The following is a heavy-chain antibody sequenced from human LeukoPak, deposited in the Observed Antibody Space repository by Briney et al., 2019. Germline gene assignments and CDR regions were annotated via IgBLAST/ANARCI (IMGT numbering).Heavy chain of an antibody. Sequence: SVKVSCKASGGTLSSYAISWVRQAPGQGLEWMGRIIPVLGIANYAQKFQGRVTITADKSTSTAYMELSSLRSEDTAVYYCARGDCSGGSCYWGSDYWGQGTLVTVSS. V-gene: IGHV1-69*04. CDR1: GGTLSSYA. CDR2: IIPVLGIA. J-gene: IGHJ4*02. CDR3: ARGDCSGGSCYWGSDY. D-gene: IGHD2-15*01.